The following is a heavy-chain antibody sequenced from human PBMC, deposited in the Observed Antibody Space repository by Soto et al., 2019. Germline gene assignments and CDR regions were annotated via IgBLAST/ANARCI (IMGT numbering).Heavy chain of an antibody. CDR2: IYYSGST. V-gene: IGHV4-31*03. CDR1: GGPISSGGYY. J-gene: IGHJ6*02. CDR3: GRCRTDSYAMDV. Sequence: SETLSLTCTVSGGPISSGGYYWSWIRQHPGKGLEWIGYIYYSGSTYYNPSLKSRVTISVDTSKNQFSLELRSLRSDDTAVYYCGRCRTDSYAMDVWGQGTTVTVSS.